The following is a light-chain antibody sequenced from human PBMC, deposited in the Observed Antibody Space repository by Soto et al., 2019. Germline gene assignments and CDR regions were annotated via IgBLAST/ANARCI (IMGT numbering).Light chain of an antibody. J-gene: IGKJ1*01. CDR1: QSVSNDF. CDR3: QQYGSSPPRT. CDR2: GAS. Sequence: EIVLTQSPGILSLSPGERATLSCRASQSVSNDFLAWYQQKPGQAPRLLIYGASTRATDVPDRFSGSGSGADFTLTISRLEPEDFAGYYCQQYGSSPPRTFGQGTKVE. V-gene: IGKV3-20*01.